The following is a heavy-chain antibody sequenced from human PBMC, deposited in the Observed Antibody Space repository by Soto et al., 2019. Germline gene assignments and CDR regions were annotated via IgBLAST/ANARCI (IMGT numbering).Heavy chain of an antibody. Sequence: GGSLRLSCAASGFTFSSYGMHWVRQAPGKGLEWVAVIWYDGSNKYYADSVKGRFTISRDNSKNTLYLQMNSLRAEDTAVYYCARDQDIVVVPAAKTYYYYYMDVWGKGTTVTVSS. CDR3: ARDQDIVVVPAAKTYYYYYMDV. J-gene: IGHJ6*03. V-gene: IGHV3-33*01. CDR2: IWYDGSNK. CDR1: GFTFSSYG. D-gene: IGHD2-2*01.